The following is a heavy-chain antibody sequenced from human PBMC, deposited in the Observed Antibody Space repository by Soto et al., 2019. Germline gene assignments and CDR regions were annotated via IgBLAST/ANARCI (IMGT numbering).Heavy chain of an antibody. CDR1: GGSFSGYY. D-gene: IGHD6-13*01. CDR3: ARVHQGSSWYRYYYYGMDV. V-gene: IGHV4-34*01. J-gene: IGHJ6*02. CDR2: INHSGST. Sequence: SETLSLTCAVYGGSFSGYYWSWIRQPPGKGLEWIGEINHSGSTNYNPSLKSRVTISVDTSKNQFSLKLSSVTAADTAVYYCARVHQGSSWYRYYYYGMDVWGQGTTVT.